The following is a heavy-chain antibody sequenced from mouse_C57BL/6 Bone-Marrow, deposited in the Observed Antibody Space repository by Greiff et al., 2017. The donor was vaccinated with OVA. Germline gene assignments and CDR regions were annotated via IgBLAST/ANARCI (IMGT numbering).Heavy chain of an antibody. CDR3: APHYYGSSPYWYFDV. J-gene: IGHJ1*03. D-gene: IGHD1-1*01. CDR2: INPNNGGT. Sequence: EVQLQQSGPELVKPGASVKISCKASGYTFTDYYMNWVKQSHGKSLEWIGDINPNNGGTSYNQKFKGKATLTVDKSSSTAYMELRSLTSEDSAVYYCAPHYYGSSPYWYFDVWGTGTTVTVSS. V-gene: IGHV1-26*01. CDR1: GYTFTDYY.